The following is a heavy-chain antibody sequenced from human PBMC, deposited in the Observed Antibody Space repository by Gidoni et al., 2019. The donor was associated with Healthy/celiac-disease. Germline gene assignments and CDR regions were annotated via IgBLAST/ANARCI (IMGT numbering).Heavy chain of an antibody. CDR1: GSTFDDYA. D-gene: IGHD6-6*01. CDR2: ISWNSSSI. J-gene: IGHJ4*02. CDR3: AKDRYEQLVVREFDY. V-gene: IGHV3-9*01. Sequence: EVQLVESGGGLVQPGRSLRFSCAASGSTFDDYAMHWVRQAPGKCLEWVSGISWNSSSIGYADSVKGRFTISRDNAKNSLYLQMNSLRAEDTALYYCAKDRYEQLVVREFDYWGQGTLVTVSS.